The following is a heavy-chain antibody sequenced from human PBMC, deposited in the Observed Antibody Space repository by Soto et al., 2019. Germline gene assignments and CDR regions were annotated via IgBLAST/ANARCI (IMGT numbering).Heavy chain of an antibody. CDR1: GGTFSSYA. CDR3: ARSVSFRYQLLKRGMDV. Sequence: QVQLVQSGAEVKKPGSSVKVSCKASGGTFSSYAISWVRQSRGQGLEWMGGIIPIFATANYAQKFQGRVMITVDESTTTAYMDLSSLRSEDTAVYYCARSVSFRYQLLKRGMDVWGQGTTVPVSS. D-gene: IGHD2-2*01. J-gene: IGHJ6*02. V-gene: IGHV1-69*01. CDR2: IIPIFATA.